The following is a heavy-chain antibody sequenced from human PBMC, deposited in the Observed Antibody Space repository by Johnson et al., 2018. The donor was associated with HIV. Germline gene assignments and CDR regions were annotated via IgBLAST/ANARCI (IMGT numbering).Heavy chain of an antibody. V-gene: IGHV3-23*04. CDR1: GFTFSSYA. Sequence: DVQLVESGGGLVQPGGSLRLSCAASGFTFSSYAMSWVRQAPGKGLEWVSAISGSGGSTYYADSVKGRFTISRDNAKNSLYLQMNSLRAEDTAVYYCARDREYSSSSDAFDIWGQGTMVTVSS. J-gene: IGHJ3*02. D-gene: IGHD6-6*01. CDR3: ARDREYSSSSDAFDI. CDR2: ISGSGGST.